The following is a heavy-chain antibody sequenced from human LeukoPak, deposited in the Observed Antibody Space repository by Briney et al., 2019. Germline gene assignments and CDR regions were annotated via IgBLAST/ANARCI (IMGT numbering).Heavy chain of an antibody. V-gene: IGHV3-7*03. CDR3: ASFSSSGY. CDR1: GLTFSSYW. CDR2: IKQDGSEK. D-gene: IGHD6-6*01. Sequence: PGGSLRLSCAASGLTFSSYWMSWVRQAPGKGLEWVANIKQDGSEKYYVDSVKGRFTISRDNAKNSLYLQMNSLRAEDTAVYYCASFSSSGYWGQGTLVTVSS. J-gene: IGHJ4*02.